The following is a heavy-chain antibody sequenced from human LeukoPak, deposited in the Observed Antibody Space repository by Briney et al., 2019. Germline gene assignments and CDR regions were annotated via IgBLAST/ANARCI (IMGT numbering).Heavy chain of an antibody. V-gene: IGHV1-69*13. CDR1: GGTFSSYA. CDR3: ARAAEPYCSGGSCFFTEGC. D-gene: IGHD2-15*01. CDR2: IIPIFGTA. J-gene: IGHJ4*02. Sequence: AAVKVSCKASGGTFSSYAISWVPQAPGQGLEWMGGIIPIFGTANYAQKFQGRVTITADESTSTAYMELSSLRSEDTAVYYCARAAEPYCSGGSCFFTEGCWGQGTLVTVSS.